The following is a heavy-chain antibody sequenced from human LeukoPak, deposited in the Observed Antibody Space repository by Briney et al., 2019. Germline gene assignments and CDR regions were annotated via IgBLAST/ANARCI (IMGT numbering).Heavy chain of an antibody. CDR1: GDSISSDNYY. CDR2: IYYSGNT. J-gene: IGHJ6*03. D-gene: IGHD2-2*01. V-gene: IGHV4-39*07. CDR3: ARDNIVVVPPFYYMDV. Sequence: SETLSLTCVVSGDSISSDNYYWGWIRQPPGKGLEWIGSIYYSGNTYYNPSLKSRVTISVDTSKNQFSLKLSSVTAADTAVYYCARDNIVVVPPFYYMDVWGKGTTVTVS.